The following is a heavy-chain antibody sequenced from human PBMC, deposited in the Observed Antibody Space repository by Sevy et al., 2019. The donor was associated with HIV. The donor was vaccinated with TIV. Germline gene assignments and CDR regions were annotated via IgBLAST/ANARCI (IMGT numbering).Heavy chain of an antibody. V-gene: IGHV4-30-4*01. Sequence: SETLSLTCTVSGGSISSGNYYWHWIRQPPGKGLEWIGYISYTGNTYYNPSLKSPVTISVDTSNNQFSLRLTSVTAADTAVYYCARDATESTSSSVWFDPWGQRTLVTVSS. CDR1: GGSISSGNYY. CDR2: ISYTGNT. D-gene: IGHD6-6*01. J-gene: IGHJ5*02. CDR3: ARDATESTSSSVWFDP.